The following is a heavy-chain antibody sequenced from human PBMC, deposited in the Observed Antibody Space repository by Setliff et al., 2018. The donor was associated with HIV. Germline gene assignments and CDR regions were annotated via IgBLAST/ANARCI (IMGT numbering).Heavy chain of an antibody. Sequence: ASVKVSCKASGDTFTSYVISWVRQAPGQGLEWMGGIVLMSNTADYAPKFQGRVTITADESTNTAYMELSSLRSEDTAVYYCAGLYGDYGGGYWGHGTLVTVSS. V-gene: IGHV1-69*13. CDR1: GDTFTSYV. D-gene: IGHD4-17*01. CDR3: AGLYGDYGGGY. J-gene: IGHJ4*01. CDR2: IVLMSNTA.